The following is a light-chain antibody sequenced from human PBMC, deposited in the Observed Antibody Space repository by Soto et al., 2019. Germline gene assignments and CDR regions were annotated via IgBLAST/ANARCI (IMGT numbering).Light chain of an antibody. V-gene: IGKV1-39*01. Sequence: DIQMTQSPSSLSASVGDRVTITCQASQSISSYLNWYQDKPGKAPKLLIYAAASWHRGVASTFSGSGSGTDFTLTISSIQPQDYATSYYHQHHNTPPLPFGGGTRAAIK. CDR2: AAA. CDR1: QSISSY. J-gene: IGKJ4*01. CDR3: HQHHNTPPLP.